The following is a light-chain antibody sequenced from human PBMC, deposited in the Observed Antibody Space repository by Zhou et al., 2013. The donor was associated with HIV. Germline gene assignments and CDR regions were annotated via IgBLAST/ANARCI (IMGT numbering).Light chain of an antibody. CDR2: GAS. CDR3: QHYGSSPPYT. Sequence: EVVMTQSPSTLSVSPGERVTLSCRASQNVFSNLAWYQQKPGQAPRLLIHGASSRAAGIPDRFSGRGSGTDFTLTISRVEPEDFAVYYCQHYGSSPPYTFGQGTKLEIK. J-gene: IGKJ2*01. CDR1: QNVFSN. V-gene: IGKV3-20*01.